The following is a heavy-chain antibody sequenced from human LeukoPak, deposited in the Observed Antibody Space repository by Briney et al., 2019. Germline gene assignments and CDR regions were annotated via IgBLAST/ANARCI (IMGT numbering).Heavy chain of an antibody. Sequence: PSETLSLTCAVYGGSFSGYYWSWIRQPPGKGLEWIGEINNSGSTNYNPSLKSRVTISVETSKNHFSLKLSSVTAADTAVYYCASGRRNDAFDIWGQGTMVTVSS. D-gene: IGHD1-1*01. CDR2: INNSGST. CDR3: ASGRRNDAFDI. CDR1: GGSFSGYY. J-gene: IGHJ3*02. V-gene: IGHV4-34*01.